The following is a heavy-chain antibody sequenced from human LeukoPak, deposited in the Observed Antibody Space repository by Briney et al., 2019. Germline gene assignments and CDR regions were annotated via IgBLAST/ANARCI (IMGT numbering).Heavy chain of an antibody. CDR3: AKTLLILTGENYYYYYGMDV. CDR2: ISYDGSNK. V-gene: IGHV3-30*18. Sequence: HPGRSLRLSCAASGFTFSSYGMHWVRQAPGKGLEWVAVISYDGSNKYYADSVKGRFTISRDNSKNTLYLQMNSLRAEDTAVYYCAKTLLILTGENYYYYYGMDVWGQGTTVTVSS. J-gene: IGHJ6*02. D-gene: IGHD3-9*01. CDR1: GFTFSSYG.